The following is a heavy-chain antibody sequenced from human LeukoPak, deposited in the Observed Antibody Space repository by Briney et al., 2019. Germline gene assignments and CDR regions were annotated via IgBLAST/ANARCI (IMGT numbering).Heavy chain of an antibody. D-gene: IGHD5-18*01. CDR1: GGSFSGYY. CDR3: ARGTIQLYYYYYYYMDV. CDR2: INHSGST. J-gene: IGHJ6*03. V-gene: IGHV4-34*01. Sequence: PSETLSLTCAVYGGSFSGYYWSWIRQPPGKGLEWIGEINHSGSTNYNPSLKSRVTISVDTSKNQFSLKLSSVTAADTAVYYCARGTIQLYYYYYYYMDVWGKGTTVTVSS.